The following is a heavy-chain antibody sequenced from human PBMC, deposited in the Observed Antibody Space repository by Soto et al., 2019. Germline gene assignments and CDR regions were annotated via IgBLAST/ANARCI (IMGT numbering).Heavy chain of an antibody. J-gene: IGHJ4*02. CDR1: GFPFGNYA. CDR3: ANEPRRQRAY. V-gene: IGHV3-23*01. CDR2: ISGGGDGT. Sequence: EFQLLESGGGLVQPGGSLRLSCTASGFPFGNYAMYWVRQAPGKGLEWVSGISGGGDGTNYADSVKGRFTVSRDNSRNTMYLQTNSLRDDDPAVYYCANEPRRQRAYWGQGTLVTVSS. D-gene: IGHD1-1*01.